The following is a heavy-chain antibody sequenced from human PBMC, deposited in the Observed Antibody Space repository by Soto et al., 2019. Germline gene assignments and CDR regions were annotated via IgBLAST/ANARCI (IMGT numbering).Heavy chain of an antibody. Sequence: EVQLVESGGGLVKPGGSLRLSCAASGLTFSNAWMTWVRQAPGKGLEWVGRVKSKADGGAIDYAAPVKDRFTISRDDSKNTLYLEMNSLKADDTALYYCAIQDMINREVGDAFDFWGQGTMVTVSS. J-gene: IGHJ3*01. CDR3: AIQDMINREVGDAFDF. CDR1: GLTFSNAW. V-gene: IGHV3-15*01. D-gene: IGHD3-16*01. CDR2: VKSKADGGAI.